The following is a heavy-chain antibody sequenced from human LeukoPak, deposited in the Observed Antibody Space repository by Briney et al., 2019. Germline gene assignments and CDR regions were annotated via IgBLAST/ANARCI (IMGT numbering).Heavy chain of an antibody. CDR2: VFPKTGAT. CDR3: VRDMSNWKENWFDP. J-gene: IGHJ5*02. CDR1: GYTFSDFY. V-gene: IGHV1-2*02. D-gene: IGHD1-1*01. Sequence: ASVKVSCKASGYTFSDFYIHWVRQDPGQGLQWMGWVFPKTGATKSAQKFQDRITMTRDTAISTVYLELSSLRSDGTGVYYCVRDMSNWKENWFDPWARELGSSSPQ.